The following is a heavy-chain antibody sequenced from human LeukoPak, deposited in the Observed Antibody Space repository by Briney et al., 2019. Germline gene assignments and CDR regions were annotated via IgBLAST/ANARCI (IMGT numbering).Heavy chain of an antibody. V-gene: IGHV1-46*01. CDR1: GYTFTSYY. CDR3: ARGGHRRYYYTSGSAFDP. Sequence: GASVKVSCKASGYTFTSYYMHWVRQAPGQGLEWMGIINPSGGSTSYAQKFQGRVTMTTDTSTSTAYMELKSLRSDDTAVYYCARGGHRRYYYTSGSAFDPWGQGTLVTVSS. CDR2: INPSGGST. J-gene: IGHJ5*02. D-gene: IGHD3-10*01.